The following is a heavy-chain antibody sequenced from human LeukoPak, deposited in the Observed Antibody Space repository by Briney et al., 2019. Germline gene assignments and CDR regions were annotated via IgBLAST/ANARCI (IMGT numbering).Heavy chain of an antibody. CDR1: GFTFSTDV. Sequence: GGSLRLSCAASGFTFSTDVMTWVRQAPGKGLEWVSAIDDGGGSTDYADSVRGRFTISRDNSKNTLFLQMNRLRADDTALYYCARRVGGTPDYWGRGTLVTVSS. CDR2: IDDGGGST. J-gene: IGHJ4*02. V-gene: IGHV3-23*01. CDR3: ARRVGGTPDY. D-gene: IGHD6-19*01.